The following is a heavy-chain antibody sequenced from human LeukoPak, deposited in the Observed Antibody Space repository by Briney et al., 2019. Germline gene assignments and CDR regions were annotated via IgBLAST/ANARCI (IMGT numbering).Heavy chain of an antibody. D-gene: IGHD3-22*01. J-gene: IGHJ4*02. V-gene: IGHV1-2*02. CDR2: INPNSGGT. CDR1: GYTFTGYY. Sequence: ASVKVSCKASGYTFTGYYMHWVRQAPGQGLEWMGWINPNSGGTNYAQKFQGRVTMTEDTSTDTAYMELSSLRSEDTAVYYCATDLDYYDSSGDFDYWGQGTLVTVSS. CDR3: ATDLDYYDSSGDFDY.